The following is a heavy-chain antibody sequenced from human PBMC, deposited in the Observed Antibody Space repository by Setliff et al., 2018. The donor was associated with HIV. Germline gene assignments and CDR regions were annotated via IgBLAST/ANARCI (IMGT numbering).Heavy chain of an antibody. CDR1: GVTFRRFA. Sequence: SVKVSCKASGVTFRRFAFSWVRQAPGQGLEWMGGIIPMFGTTNYAQKFQGRVTITADESTSTVYMELASLRFEDTAVYYCARVGEMATIGYSYYYMDVWGKGTTVTVSS. CDR3: ARVGEMATIGYSYYYMDV. V-gene: IGHV1-69*13. J-gene: IGHJ6*03. CDR2: IIPMFGTT. D-gene: IGHD5-12*01.